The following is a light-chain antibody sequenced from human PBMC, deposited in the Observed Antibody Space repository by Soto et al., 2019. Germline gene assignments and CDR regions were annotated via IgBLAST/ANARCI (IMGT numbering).Light chain of an antibody. CDR3: QHRNNWPV. V-gene: IGKV3-11*01. J-gene: IGKJ4*01. CDR2: EAS. CDR1: QSISSS. Sequence: EVVLTQSPAIVSLSPGERATLSCRASQSISSSLAWYQKKPGQAPRLLIYEASNRATGIPARFSGSGSGTDFTLTISSLEPEDFAVYYCQHRNNWPVFGGGNKVEIK.